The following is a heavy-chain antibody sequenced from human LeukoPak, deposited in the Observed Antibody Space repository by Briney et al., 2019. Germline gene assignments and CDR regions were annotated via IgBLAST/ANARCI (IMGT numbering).Heavy chain of an antibody. CDR2: INPSGGST. V-gene: IGHV1-46*01. J-gene: IGHJ6*02. CDR1: GYTFTSYY. CDR3: ARGDILTGYYMGYGMDV. D-gene: IGHD3-9*01. Sequence: ASVKVSCKASGYTFTSYYMHWVRQAPGQGLEWMGIINPSGGSTSYAQKFQGRVTMTRDTSTSTVYMELSSLRSEDTAVYYCARGDILTGYYMGYGMDVWGQGTTVTVSS.